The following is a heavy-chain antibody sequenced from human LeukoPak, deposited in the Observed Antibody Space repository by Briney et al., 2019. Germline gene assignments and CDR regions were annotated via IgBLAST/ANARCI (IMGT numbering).Heavy chain of an antibody. CDR1: GLTVRSNY. J-gene: IGHJ3*02. CDR3: ARELREHGVFDI. D-gene: IGHD1-26*01. CDR2: IYSDGST. V-gene: IGHV3-53*01. Sequence: PGGSLRLSCAASGLTVRSNYMSWVRQAPGKGLEWVSEIYSDGSTYYAASVKGRFSISRDTSKNTVYLQMNSLRGEDTAVYYCARELREHGVFDIWDQGTMVTVSS.